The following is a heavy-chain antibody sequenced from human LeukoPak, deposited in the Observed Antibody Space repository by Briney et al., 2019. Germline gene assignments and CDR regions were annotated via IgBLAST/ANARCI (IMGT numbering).Heavy chain of an antibody. CDR2: IGSSSSTI. CDR3: ARSHDYGDY. Sequence: GGSLRLSCTVSGFRFSSYSFNWVRQAPGKGLEWVSYIGSSSSTIYYADSVKGRFTISRDNAKNSLYLQMNSLRAEDTAVYFCARSHDYGDYWGQGTLVTVSS. J-gene: IGHJ4*02. CDR1: GFRFSSYS. V-gene: IGHV3-48*04.